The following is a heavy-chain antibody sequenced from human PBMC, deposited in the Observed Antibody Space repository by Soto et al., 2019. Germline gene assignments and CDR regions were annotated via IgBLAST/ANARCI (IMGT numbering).Heavy chain of an antibody. CDR3: VSWVSAHFDF. CDR2: VSPNGQGI. Sequence: EVQLLESGGGLVQPGGSLRLSCAASGFTLGRYGMSWVRQAPGKGLEWVSAVSPNGQGIYYADSVRGRFTISRDNSRNTLDLHMSNLRAEDTALYFCVSWVSAHFDFWGQGTLVTVSS. CDR1: GFTLGRYG. V-gene: IGHV3-23*01. D-gene: IGHD2-8*01. J-gene: IGHJ4*02.